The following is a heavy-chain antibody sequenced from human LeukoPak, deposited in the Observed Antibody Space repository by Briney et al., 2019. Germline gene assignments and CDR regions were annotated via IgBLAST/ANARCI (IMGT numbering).Heavy chain of an antibody. V-gene: IGHV1-46*01. CDR3: ARGYYDSSGYYYFDY. CDR2: INPSGGST. D-gene: IGHD3-22*01. CDR1: GYTFTSYY. J-gene: IGHJ4*02. Sequence: ASVKVSCKASGYTFTSYYMHWVRQAPGQGLEWIGIINPSGGSTRYAQKFQGRVTMTRDTSTSTVYMEVSSLRSEDTAVYSCARGYYDSSGYYYFDYWGQGTLVTVSS.